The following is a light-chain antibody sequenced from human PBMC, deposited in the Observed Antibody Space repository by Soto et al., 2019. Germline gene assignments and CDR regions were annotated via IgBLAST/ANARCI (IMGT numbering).Light chain of an antibody. CDR2: EGT. CDR1: SNNIGSYNL. J-gene: IGLJ3*02. Sequence: QSVLIQPASVSGSPGQSITISCTGTSNNIGSYNLVSWYQQYPGRAPKLMIYEGTKRPSGIFNRFSGSKSGNTASMTISGIQAEEEADYYCCSYAGNNAWVFGGGTKVAAL. V-gene: IGLV2-23*01. CDR3: CSYAGNNAWV.